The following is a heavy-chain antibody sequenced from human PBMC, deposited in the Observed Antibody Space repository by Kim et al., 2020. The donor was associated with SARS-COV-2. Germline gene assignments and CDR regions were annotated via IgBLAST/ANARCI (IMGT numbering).Heavy chain of an antibody. Sequence: NGRFTISRDNSKNTLYLQMNSLRAEDTAVYYCAKGSHPLGLDVVPANFDYWGQGTLVTVSS. D-gene: IGHD2-2*01. J-gene: IGHJ4*02. V-gene: IGHV3-23*01. CDR3: AKGSHPLGLDVVPANFDY.